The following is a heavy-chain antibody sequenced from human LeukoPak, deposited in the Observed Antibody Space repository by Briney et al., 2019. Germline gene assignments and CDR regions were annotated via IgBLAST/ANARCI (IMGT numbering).Heavy chain of an antibody. CDR2: ISSSSSYI. Sequence: GGSLRLSCAASGFTFSSYSMNWVRQAPGKGLEWVSSISSSSSYIYYADSVKGRFTFSRDNAKNSLYLQMNSLRAEDTAMYYCARGPISVVAALGIFDYWGQGILVTVSS. D-gene: IGHD2-15*01. V-gene: IGHV3-21*06. CDR1: GFTFSSYS. J-gene: IGHJ4*02. CDR3: ARGPISVVAALGIFDY.